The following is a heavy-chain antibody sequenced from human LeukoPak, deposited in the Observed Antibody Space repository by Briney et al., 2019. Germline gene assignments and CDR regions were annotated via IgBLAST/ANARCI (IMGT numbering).Heavy chain of an antibody. CDR3: AKAVRSMVTGGGYFDS. Sequence: GGSLRPSCAASGLAFSNYAISWVRQAPGKGLEWVSSLSGGGDSRYYADSVMGRFTISTDNSKNTPYLQMNSLRAEDRTVYYCAKAVRSMVTGGGYFDSCGQGTLVTVSS. J-gene: IGHJ4*02. V-gene: IGHV3-23*01. CDR1: GLAFSNYA. D-gene: IGHD3-10*01. CDR2: LSGGGDSR.